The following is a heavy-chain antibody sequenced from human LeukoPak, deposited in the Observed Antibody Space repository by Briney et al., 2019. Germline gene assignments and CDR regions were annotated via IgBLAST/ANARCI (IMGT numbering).Heavy chain of an antibody. CDR2: IKSKTDGGTT. Sequence: GGSLRLSCAVSGFSVSTNYMAWVRQAPGKGLEWVGRIKSKTDGGTTDYAAPVKGRFTISRDDSKNTLYLQMNSLKTEDTAVYYCTTLRYSSGWAPFDYWGQGTLVTVSS. CDR3: TTLRYSSGWAPFDY. CDR1: GFSVSTNY. V-gene: IGHV3-15*01. D-gene: IGHD6-19*01. J-gene: IGHJ4*02.